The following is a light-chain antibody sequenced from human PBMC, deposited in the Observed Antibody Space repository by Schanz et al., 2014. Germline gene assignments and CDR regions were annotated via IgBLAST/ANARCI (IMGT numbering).Light chain of an antibody. V-gene: IGLV2-8*01. J-gene: IGLJ2*01. CDR1: SSDIGRYNY. Sequence: QSALTQPPSASGSPGQSVTISCTGTSSDIGRYNYVSWYQHHPGKAPKLLIYDVTKRPSGVPDRFSGSKSGNTASLTVSGLQAEDEADYYCSSYAGSNIVVFGGGTKLTVL. CDR2: DVT. CDR3: SSYAGSNIVV.